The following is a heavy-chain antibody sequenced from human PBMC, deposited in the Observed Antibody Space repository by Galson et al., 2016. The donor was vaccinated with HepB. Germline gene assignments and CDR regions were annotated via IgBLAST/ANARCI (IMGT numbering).Heavy chain of an antibody. V-gene: IGHV3-72*01. Sequence: SLRLSCAVSGFSFSDHYVDWVRQAPGKGLQWVGRIRNKARRYSTEYAASVRGRFTISRDDSKSSLYLQMNSLKTEDTAMYYCAKVGDTATIDYWRQGILVTVSS. CDR3: AKVGDTATIDY. J-gene: IGHJ4*02. CDR2: IRNKARRYST. CDR1: GFSFSDHY. D-gene: IGHD5-18*01.